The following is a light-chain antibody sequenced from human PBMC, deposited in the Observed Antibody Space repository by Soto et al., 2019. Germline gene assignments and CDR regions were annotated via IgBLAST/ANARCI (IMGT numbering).Light chain of an antibody. CDR1: QGIRND. J-gene: IGKJ4*01. CDR2: AAS. CDR3: QQSYSTPLT. Sequence: SQMTQSQSSMSASGRDRVTSCCRASQGIRNDLAWYQQKPGKAPKLLIFAASSLQSGVPSRFSGSGSGTDFTLTISSLQPEDFATYYCQQSYSTPLTFGGGTKVDIK. V-gene: IGKV1-39*01.